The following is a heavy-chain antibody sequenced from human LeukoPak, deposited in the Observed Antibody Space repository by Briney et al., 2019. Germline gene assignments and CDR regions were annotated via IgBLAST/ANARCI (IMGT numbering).Heavy chain of an antibody. V-gene: IGHV3-30-3*01. J-gene: IGHJ4*02. CDR3: ARMKVIKGASLDY. CDR2: ISFDETKK. CDR1: GFSFSKYA. D-gene: IGHD2/OR15-2a*01. Sequence: GGPLRLSCAASGFSFSKYAMHWVRQAPGKGLEWVAVISFDETKKYCADSVKGRFTISRDNSNNTLFLQMNSLKTEDTAVYFCARMKVIKGASLDYWGQGSLVTVSS.